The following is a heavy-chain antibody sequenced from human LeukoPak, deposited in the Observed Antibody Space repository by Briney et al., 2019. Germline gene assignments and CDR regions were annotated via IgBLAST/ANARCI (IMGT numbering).Heavy chain of an antibody. CDR3: ARDVVVGLYYYFGLAV. CDR1: GFTFSSYN. Sequence: PGGSLRLSCAASGFTFSSYNMNWVRQAPGKGLDWVSSISSSVNYIYYADSVKGRFTSARDNAKSSMYLQMNSLTAEDTAVYFCARDVVVGLYYYFGLAVWGQGATVSVSS. CDR2: ISSSVNYI. D-gene: IGHD2-15*01. J-gene: IGHJ6*01. V-gene: IGHV3-21*01.